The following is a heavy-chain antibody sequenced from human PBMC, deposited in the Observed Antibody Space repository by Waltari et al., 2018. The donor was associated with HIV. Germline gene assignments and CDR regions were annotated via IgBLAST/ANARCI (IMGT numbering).Heavy chain of an antibody. J-gene: IGHJ3*02. CDR2: ISGSGGST. D-gene: IGHD3-22*01. V-gene: IGHV3-23*01. CDR3: ANLPIGYYDSNGAFDI. CDR1: GFTFSSYA. Sequence: EVQLLESGGGLVQPGGSLRLSCAASGFTFSSYAMSWVRQAPGKGLEWVSAISGSGGSTYYADSVKGRFTISRDNSKNTLYLQMNSLRAEDTAVYYCANLPIGYYDSNGAFDIWGQGTMVTVSS.